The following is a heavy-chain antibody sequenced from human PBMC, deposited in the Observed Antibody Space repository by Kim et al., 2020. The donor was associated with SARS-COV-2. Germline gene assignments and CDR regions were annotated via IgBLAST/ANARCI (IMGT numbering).Heavy chain of an antibody. Sequence: SETLSLTCSVSGASINSSSYFWAWIRQPPGRGLEWIGTIFYTGSTYHNPSLKSRLTMSVDMSKKQFSMKLASVSASDTAVYYCVRHWFRYHFESWGQGT. CDR3: VRHWFRYHFES. CDR1: GASINSSSYF. D-gene: IGHD3-10*01. V-gene: IGHV4-39*01. J-gene: IGHJ4*02. CDR2: IFYTGST.